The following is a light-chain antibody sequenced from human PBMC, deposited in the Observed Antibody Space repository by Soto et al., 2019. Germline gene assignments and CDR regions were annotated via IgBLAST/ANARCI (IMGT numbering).Light chain of an antibody. CDR1: QSVSSSY. J-gene: IGKJ5*01. CDR2: GAS. CDR3: QQRSNWHPIT. Sequence: EILLTQSPGTLSLSPGERATLSCRASQSVSSSYLAWYQQKPGQAPRLLIYGASSRATGIPDRFSGSGSGTEFTLTISRLEPEDFAVYYCQQRSNWHPITFGQGTRLEIK. V-gene: IGKV3D-20*02.